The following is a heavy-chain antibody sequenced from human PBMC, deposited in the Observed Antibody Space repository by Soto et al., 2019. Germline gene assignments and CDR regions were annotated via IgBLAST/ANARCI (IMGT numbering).Heavy chain of an antibody. CDR1: GGTFSSYA. J-gene: IGHJ3*02. Sequence: QVQLVQSGAEVKKPGSSVKVSCKASGGTFSSYAISWVRQAPGQGLEWMGGIIPIFGTANYAQKFQGRVKITADESTSTAYMELSSLRSEDTAVYYCARSAKRMPMIVVVITSDAFDIWGQVTMVTVSS. CDR3: ARSAKRMPMIVVVITSDAFDI. D-gene: IGHD3-22*01. V-gene: IGHV1-69*01. CDR2: IIPIFGTA.